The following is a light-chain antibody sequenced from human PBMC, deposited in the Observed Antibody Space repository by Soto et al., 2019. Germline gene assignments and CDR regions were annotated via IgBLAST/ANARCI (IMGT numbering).Light chain of an antibody. J-gene: IGLJ1*01. CDR3: TSYTGSSTLV. V-gene: IGLV2-14*01. CDR1: SSDVGAYDS. CDR2: EVT. Sequence: QSVLTQPASVSGSPGQSITLSFTGTSSDVGAYDSVSWYQQHPGKVPKLIIFEVTNRPSGVSSRFSGSKSGNTASLTISGLQTEDEAHFFCTSYTGSSTLVFGTGTKLTVL.